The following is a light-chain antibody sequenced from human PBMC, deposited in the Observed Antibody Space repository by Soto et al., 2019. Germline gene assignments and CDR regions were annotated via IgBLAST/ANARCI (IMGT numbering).Light chain of an antibody. CDR3: LHRSNWPT. J-gene: IGKJ1*01. CDR1: HSLDSY. CDR2: DTS. V-gene: IGKV3-11*01. Sequence: ETVLTQSPATLSLSPGERATLSCRASHSLDSYLAWYQKKPGQAPRLLIYDTSNRASGIPARFSGSGSGTDFTVTISSLEPEDSAVYYCLHRSNWPTFGQGTKV.